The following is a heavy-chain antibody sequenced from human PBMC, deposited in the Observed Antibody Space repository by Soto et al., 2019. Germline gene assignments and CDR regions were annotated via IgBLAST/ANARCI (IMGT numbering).Heavy chain of an antibody. CDR1: GYTFTSYA. D-gene: IGHD3-3*01. CDR3: ARESTRELRFLEWFEYNWFDP. CDR2: INAGNGNT. V-gene: IGHV1-3*01. J-gene: IGHJ5*02. Sequence: ASVKVSCKASGYTFTSYAMHWVRQAPGQRLEWMGWINAGNGNTKYSQKFQGRVTITRDTSASTAYMELSSLRSEDTAVYYCARESTRELRFLEWFEYNWFDPWGQGTLVTVSS.